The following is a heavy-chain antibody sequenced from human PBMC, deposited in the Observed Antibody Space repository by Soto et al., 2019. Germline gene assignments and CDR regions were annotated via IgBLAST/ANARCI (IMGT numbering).Heavy chain of an antibody. V-gene: IGHV3-48*03. CDR3: ARDFGPTSGYHFYSMDV. CDR1: GFNVDSFK. Sequence: EVQLLESGGGLVQPGESLRLSCAASGFNVDSFKMSWVRQPQGKGLQWLSSMSSGGSAIHYADSVKGRFTISRDSANNTLYLQINTLRAEDTAVYYCARDFGPTSGYHFYSMDVWGQGTTVTVSS. J-gene: IGHJ6*02. D-gene: IGHD3-22*01. CDR2: MSSGGSAI.